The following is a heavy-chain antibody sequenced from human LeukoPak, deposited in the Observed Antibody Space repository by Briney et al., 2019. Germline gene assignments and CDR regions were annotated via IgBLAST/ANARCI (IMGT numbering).Heavy chain of an antibody. CDR1: GFTFSSYS. V-gene: IGHV3-21*01. Sequence: PGGSLRLSCAASGFTFSSYSMNWVRQAPGKGLEWVSSISSSSSYIYYADSAKGRFTISRDNAKNSLYLQMNSLRAEDTAVYYCARVLYDYVWGSYLDYWGQGTLVTVSS. CDR3: ARVLYDYVWGSYLDY. J-gene: IGHJ4*02. CDR2: ISSSSSYI. D-gene: IGHD3-16*01.